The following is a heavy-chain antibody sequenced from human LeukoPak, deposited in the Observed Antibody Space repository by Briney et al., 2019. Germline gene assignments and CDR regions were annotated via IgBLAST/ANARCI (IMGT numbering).Heavy chain of an antibody. CDR1: GGSISSTSYY. J-gene: IGHJ1*01. CDR2: FFYTGST. V-gene: IGHV4-39*01. D-gene: IGHD5-24*01. CDR3: ARLFRHVYNFIQH. Sequence: SETLSLTCTVSGGSISSTSYYWGWIRQPPGKGLEWIGNFFYTGSTYYNPSLKSRVTISVDTSKNQFSLKLRSVTAADTAVYYCARLFRHVYNFIQHWGQGTLVTVSS.